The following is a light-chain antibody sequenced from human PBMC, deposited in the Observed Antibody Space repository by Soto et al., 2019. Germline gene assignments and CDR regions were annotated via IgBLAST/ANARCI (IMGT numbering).Light chain of an antibody. CDR1: QSISSW. Sequence: DIQMTQSPSTLSASVGDRVTITCRASQSISSWLAWYQQKPGKAPKLLIYKASSLESEVPSRFSGSGSGTEFTLTISSLQPDDFATYYCQQYSSSSRTFGQGTKVEIK. CDR2: KAS. J-gene: IGKJ1*01. CDR3: QQYSSSSRT. V-gene: IGKV1-5*03.